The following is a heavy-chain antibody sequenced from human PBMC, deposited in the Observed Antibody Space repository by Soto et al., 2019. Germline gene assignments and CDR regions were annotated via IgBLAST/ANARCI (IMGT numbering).Heavy chain of an antibody. Sequence: QPGGSLRLSCTASGFSFSSYSLHWVRQTPGKGLEWVAVISYDGSNKYYADSVKGRLTVSRDSPKNTLFLQMNSLKPEDTAVYYCARAPPRGIAAPGTWGSGMDVWGQGTTVTVSS. J-gene: IGHJ6*02. CDR1: GFSFSSYS. CDR3: ARAPPRGIAAPGTWGSGMDV. V-gene: IGHV3-30-3*01. D-gene: IGHD6-13*01. CDR2: ISYDGSNK.